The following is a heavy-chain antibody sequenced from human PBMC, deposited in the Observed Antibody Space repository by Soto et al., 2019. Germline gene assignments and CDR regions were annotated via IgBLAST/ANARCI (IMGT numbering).Heavy chain of an antibody. V-gene: IGHV3-30*18. CDR3: AKYSNYWLGYYYYMDV. J-gene: IGHJ6*03. D-gene: IGHD4-4*01. CDR1: GFTFSSYG. CDR2: ISYDGSNK. Sequence: GGSLRLSCAASGFTFSSYGMHWVRQAPGKGLEWVAVISYDGSNKYYADSVKGRFTISRDNSKNTLYLQMNSLRAEDTAVYYCAKYSNYWLGYYYYMDVWGKGTTVTVSS.